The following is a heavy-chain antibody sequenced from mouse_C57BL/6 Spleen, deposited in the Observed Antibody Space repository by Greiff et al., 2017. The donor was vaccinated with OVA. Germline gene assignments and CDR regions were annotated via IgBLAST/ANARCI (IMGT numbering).Heavy chain of an antibody. Sequence: EVKLVESGGGLVKPGGSLKLSCAASGFTFSDYGMHWVRQAPEKGLEWVAYISSGSSTIYYAETVKGRFTISRDNAKNTLFLQMTSLRSEDTAMYYCARNYYGSSFYAMDYWGQGTSVTVSS. V-gene: IGHV5-17*01. CDR1: GFTFSDYG. CDR2: ISSGSSTI. CDR3: ARNYYGSSFYAMDY. D-gene: IGHD1-1*01. J-gene: IGHJ4*01.